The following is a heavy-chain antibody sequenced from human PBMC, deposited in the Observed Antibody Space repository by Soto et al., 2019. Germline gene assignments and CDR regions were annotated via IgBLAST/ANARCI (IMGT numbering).Heavy chain of an antibody. CDR2: ISAYNGNT. Sequence: QVQLVQSGAEVKKPGASVKVSCKASGYTFTSYGIRWVRQAPGQGLEWMGWISAYNGNTNYAQKLQGRVTMTTDTSTSTAYMELRSLRSDDTAVYYCAREEDDGDSTSGAFDIWGQGTMVTVSS. V-gene: IGHV1-18*01. CDR1: GYTFTSYG. D-gene: IGHD4-17*01. J-gene: IGHJ3*02. CDR3: AREEDDGDSTSGAFDI.